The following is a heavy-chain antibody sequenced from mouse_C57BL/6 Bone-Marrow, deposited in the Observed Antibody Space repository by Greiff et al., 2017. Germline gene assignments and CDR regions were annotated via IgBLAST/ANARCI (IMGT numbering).Heavy chain of an antibody. D-gene: IGHD1-1*01. CDR2: IYPRSGKT. CDR3: ARERITTVVAPFAY. CDR1: GYTFTSSG. Sequence: QVQLQQSGAELARPGASVKLSCKASGYTFTSSGISWVKQRTGQGVEWIGEIYPRSGKTYYNEKFKGKATLTADKSSSTAYMELRSLTSEDTAVDFCARERITTVVAPFAYWGQGTLVTVSA. V-gene: IGHV1-81*01. J-gene: IGHJ3*01.